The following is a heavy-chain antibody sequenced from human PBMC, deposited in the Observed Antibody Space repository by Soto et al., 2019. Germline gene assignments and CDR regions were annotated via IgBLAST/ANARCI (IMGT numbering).Heavy chain of an antibody. CDR3: ATLTRDYGDDPSSYWYFDL. D-gene: IGHD4-17*01. CDR1: GGSISSSSYY. J-gene: IGHJ2*01. Sequence: QLQLQESGPGLVKPSETLSLTCTVSGGSISSSSYYWGWIRQPPGKGLEWIGSIYYSGSTYYNPSLKSRVTISVDTSKNQFSLKLSSVTAADTAVYYCATLTRDYGDDPSSYWYFDLWGRGTLVTVSS. V-gene: IGHV4-39*01. CDR2: IYYSGST.